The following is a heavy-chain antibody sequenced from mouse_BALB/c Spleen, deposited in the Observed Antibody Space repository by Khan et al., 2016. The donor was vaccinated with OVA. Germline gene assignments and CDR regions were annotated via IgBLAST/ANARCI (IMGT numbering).Heavy chain of an antibody. CDR2: IRLKSNNYAT. Sequence: EVKLEVSGGGLVQPGGSMKLSCVASGFTFSNYWMNWVRQSPEKGLEWVAEIRLKSNNYATHYAESVKGRFTISRDDSKSSVYRQMNNLRAEDTGIDYCTRGVWYFDVWGAGTTVTASS. J-gene: IGHJ1*01. CDR1: GFTFSNYW. CDR3: TRGVWYFDV. V-gene: IGHV6-6*02.